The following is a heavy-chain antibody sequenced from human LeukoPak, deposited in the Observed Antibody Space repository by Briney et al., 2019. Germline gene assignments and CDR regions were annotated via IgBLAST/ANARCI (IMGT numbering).Heavy chain of an antibody. CDR1: GFTFSSYS. CDR3: ARDIGVGYSSGWSLGY. V-gene: IGHV3-21*01. CDR2: ISSSSSYI. D-gene: IGHD6-19*01. J-gene: IGHJ4*02. Sequence: GGCLRLSCAASGFTFSSYSMNWVRQAPGKGLEWVSSISSSSSYIYYADSVKGRFTISRDNAKNSLYLQMDSLRAEDTAVYYCARDIGVGYSSGWSLGYWGQGTPVTVSS.